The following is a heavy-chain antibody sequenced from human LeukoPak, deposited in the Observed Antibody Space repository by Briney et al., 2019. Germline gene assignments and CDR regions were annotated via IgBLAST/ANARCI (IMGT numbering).Heavy chain of an antibody. Sequence: GGSLRLPCAASGFTFSSYATSWVRQAPGKGLEWVSAISGSGGSTYYADSVKGRFTISRDNSKNTLYLQMNSLRAEDTAVYYCAKDWFPESAAILYWGQGTLVTVSS. CDR1: GFTFSSYA. J-gene: IGHJ4*02. V-gene: IGHV3-23*01. D-gene: IGHD2-21*02. CDR2: ISGSGGST. CDR3: AKDWFPESAAILY.